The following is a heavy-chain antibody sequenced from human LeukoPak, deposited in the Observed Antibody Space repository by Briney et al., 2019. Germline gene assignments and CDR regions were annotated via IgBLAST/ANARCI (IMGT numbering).Heavy chain of an antibody. Sequence: PGRSLRLSCAGSGFTFDDYAMHWVRQPPGKGLEWVSGINWNSGSIGYADSVKGRFTISRDNAKNSLYLQMNSRRAEDTALYYCAKGGDVDILNSHDAFDIWGQGTMVTVSS. D-gene: IGHD3-9*01. V-gene: IGHV3-9*01. J-gene: IGHJ3*02. CDR2: INWNSGSI. CDR1: GFTFDDYA. CDR3: AKGGDVDILNSHDAFDI.